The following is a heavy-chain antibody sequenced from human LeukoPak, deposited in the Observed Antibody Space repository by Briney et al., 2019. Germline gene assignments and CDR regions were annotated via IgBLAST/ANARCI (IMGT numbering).Heavy chain of an antibody. V-gene: IGHV3-7*01. CDR3: AKTGERDY. CDR1: GFTFSSYW. J-gene: IGHJ4*02. D-gene: IGHD7-27*01. Sequence: GGSLRLSCAASGFTFSSYWMSWVRQAPGKGLEWVANIKQDGSEKYYVDSVRGRFTISRDNAENSLYLQMNSLRDEDTAVYYCAKTGERDYWGRGTLVTVSS. CDR2: IKQDGSEK.